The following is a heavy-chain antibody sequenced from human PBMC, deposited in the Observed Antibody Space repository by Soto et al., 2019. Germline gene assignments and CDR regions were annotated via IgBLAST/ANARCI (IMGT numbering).Heavy chain of an antibody. Sequence: SETLSLTCAVSCGSISSSNWWSWVRQPPGKGLEWIGEIYHSGSTNYNPSLKSRVTISVDKSKNQFSLKLSSVTAADTAVYYCARVGGYYDFWSGYYLNAFDIWGQGTMVT. J-gene: IGHJ3*02. CDR1: CGSISSSNW. CDR3: ARVGGYYDFWSGYYLNAFDI. V-gene: IGHV4-4*02. D-gene: IGHD3-3*01. CDR2: IYHSGST.